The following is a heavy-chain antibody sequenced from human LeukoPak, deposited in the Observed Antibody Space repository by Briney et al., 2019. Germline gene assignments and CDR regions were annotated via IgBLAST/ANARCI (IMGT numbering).Heavy chain of an antibody. CDR1: GFTFNAYS. CDR3: VRGKNSFDY. Sequence: GGSLRLSCAASGFTFNAYSMGWVRQAPGKGLEWVSIISRASESIFYADSVKGRFTISRDNAKNSLYLQMNSLRAEDTAVYYCVRGKNSFDYWGQGTLLTVSS. D-gene: IGHD3-16*01. CDR2: ISRASESI. J-gene: IGHJ4*02. V-gene: IGHV3-21*01.